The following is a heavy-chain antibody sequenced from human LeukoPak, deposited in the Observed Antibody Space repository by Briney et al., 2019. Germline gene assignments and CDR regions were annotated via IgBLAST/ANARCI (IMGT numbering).Heavy chain of an antibody. CDR3: AKVHGRWIVGATTPGILGFDY. J-gene: IGHJ4*02. CDR1: GFTFSTYN. D-gene: IGHD1-26*01. Sequence: PGGSLRLSCAASGFTFSTYNMNWVRQAPGKGLEWVSSISGSSSYIYYADSVKGRFSISRDNAKSSLYLQMNSLRAEDTAVYYCAKVHGRWIVGATTPGILGFDYWGQGTLVTVSS. CDR2: ISGSSSYI. V-gene: IGHV3-21*04.